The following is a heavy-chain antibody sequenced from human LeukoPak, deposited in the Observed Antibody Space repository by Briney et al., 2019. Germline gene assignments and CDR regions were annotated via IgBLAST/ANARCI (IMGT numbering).Heavy chain of an antibody. CDR2: ISSAGSST. Sequence: GGSLRPSCAASGFTFSSYWMHWVRQAPGKGLVWVSRISSAGSSTTYADSVKGRFTISRDNAKNTLYLQMSSLRAEDTAVYYCAREKPYYYDTNGYHNWFDPWGQGTLVTVSP. V-gene: IGHV3-74*01. D-gene: IGHD3-22*01. CDR1: GFTFSSYW. J-gene: IGHJ5*02. CDR3: AREKPYYYDTNGYHNWFDP.